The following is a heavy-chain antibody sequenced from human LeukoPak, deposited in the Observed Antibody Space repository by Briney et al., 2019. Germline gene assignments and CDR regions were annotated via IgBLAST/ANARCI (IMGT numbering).Heavy chain of an antibody. J-gene: IGHJ3*02. CDR3: ARVNQDAFDI. V-gene: IGHV4-61*05. CDR1: GGSISSSSYY. CDR2: IYYSGST. D-gene: IGHD1-14*01. Sequence: SETLSLTCTVSGGSISSSSYYWGWIRQPPGKGLEWIGYIYYSGSTNYNPSLKSRVTISVDTSKNQFSLKLSSVTAADTAVYYCARVNQDAFDIWGQGTMVTVSS.